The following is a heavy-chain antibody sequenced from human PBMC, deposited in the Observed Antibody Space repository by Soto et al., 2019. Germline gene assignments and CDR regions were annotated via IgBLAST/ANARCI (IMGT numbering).Heavy chain of an antibody. Sequence: QVQLVQSGAEVKKPGASVKVSCKASGYTFTGYYMHWVRQAPGQGLEWMGWINPNSGGTNYAQKFQGWVTMTRETSISTAYMELSRLRSDDTAVYYCARERGGYYYDSSGPTFYYYYGMDVWGQGTTVTVSS. D-gene: IGHD3-22*01. CDR2: INPNSGGT. CDR1: GYTFTGYY. J-gene: IGHJ6*02. V-gene: IGHV1-2*04. CDR3: ARERGGYYYDSSGPTFYYYYGMDV.